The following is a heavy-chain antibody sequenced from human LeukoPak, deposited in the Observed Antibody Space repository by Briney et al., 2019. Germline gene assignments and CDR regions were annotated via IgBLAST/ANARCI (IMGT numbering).Heavy chain of an antibody. V-gene: IGHV3-74*01. J-gene: IGHJ4*02. CDR2: INGYGSST. CDR3: ARDAPGNTALDY. Sequence: GGSLRLSCAASGFTFIPYWMHWVRQAPGKGLVWVSRINGYGSSTDFADSVKGRFTISRDNAKNTLYLRMNSLRAEDTAVYYCARDAPGNTALDYWGQGTLVTVSS. D-gene: IGHD5-18*01. CDR1: GFTFIPYW.